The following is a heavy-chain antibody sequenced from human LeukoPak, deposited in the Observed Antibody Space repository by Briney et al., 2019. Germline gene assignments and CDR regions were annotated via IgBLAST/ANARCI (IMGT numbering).Heavy chain of an antibody. D-gene: IGHD6-19*01. CDR1: GFTFSSYG. CDR3: ARQSSAWHWGFDY. J-gene: IGHJ4*02. CDR2: ISTSSSYE. Sequence: GGSLRLSCAASGFTFSSYGMHWVRQAPGKGLEWVSSISTSSSYENYADSLKGRFTISRDNARNSLYLQMNSLRAEDTAVYYCARQSSAWHWGFDYWGQGTLVTVSS. V-gene: IGHV3-21*01.